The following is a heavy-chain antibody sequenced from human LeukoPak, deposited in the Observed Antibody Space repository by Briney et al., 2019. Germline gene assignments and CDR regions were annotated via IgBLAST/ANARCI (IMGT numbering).Heavy chain of an antibody. D-gene: IGHD4-17*01. J-gene: IGHJ4*02. V-gene: IGHV4-39*01. Sequence: SETLSLTCTVSGVSISSSSYYWGWIRQPPGKGLEWIGSIYYSGSTYYNPSLKSRVTISVDTSKNQFSLKLSSVTAADTAVYYCARQTTDFDYWGQGTLVTVSS. CDR1: GVSISSSSYY. CDR3: ARQTTDFDY. CDR2: IYYSGST.